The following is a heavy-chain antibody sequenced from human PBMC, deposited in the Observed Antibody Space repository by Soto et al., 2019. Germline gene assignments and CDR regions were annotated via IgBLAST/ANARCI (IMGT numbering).Heavy chain of an antibody. Sequence: GGSLRLSCAASGFTFSSYGMHRVRQAPGKGLEWVAVISYDGSNKYYADSVKGRFTISRDNSKNTLYLQMNSLRAEDTAVYYCAKDLGGYCSSTSCFNQGVWGQGTLVTVSS. D-gene: IGHD2-2*03. V-gene: IGHV3-30*18. CDR3: AKDLGGYCSSTSCFNQGV. CDR1: GFTFSSYG. CDR2: ISYDGSNK. J-gene: IGHJ4*02.